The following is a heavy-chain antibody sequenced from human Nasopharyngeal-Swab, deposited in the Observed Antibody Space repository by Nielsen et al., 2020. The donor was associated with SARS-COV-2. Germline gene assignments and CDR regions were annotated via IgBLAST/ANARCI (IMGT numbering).Heavy chain of an antibody. Sequence: GSLRLSCSASGFTFGNYWMSWVRQAPGKRLEWVANINEDGSEKDYVDSVKGRFTISRDNIKNSLYLQMNSLRVEDTAVYFCARLPRNNWRLDSWGQGILVTVSS. D-gene: IGHD1-20*01. CDR1: GFTFGNYW. J-gene: IGHJ4*02. CDR3: ARLPRNNWRLDS. CDR2: INEDGSEK. V-gene: IGHV3-7*03.